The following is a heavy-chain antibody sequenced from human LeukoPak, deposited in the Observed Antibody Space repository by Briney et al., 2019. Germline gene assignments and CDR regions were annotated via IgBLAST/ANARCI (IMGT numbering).Heavy chain of an antibody. J-gene: IGHJ3*02. CDR3: ATALPITMIPRDAFDI. CDR1: GYTLTELS. CDR2: FDPEDGET. Sequence: ASVKVSCKVSGYTLTELSMHWVRQAPGKGLEWMGGFDPEDGETIFAQKFQGRVTMTEDTSTDTAYMELSSLRSEDTAVYYCATALPITMIPRDAFDIWGQGTMVTVSS. D-gene: IGHD3-22*01. V-gene: IGHV1-24*01.